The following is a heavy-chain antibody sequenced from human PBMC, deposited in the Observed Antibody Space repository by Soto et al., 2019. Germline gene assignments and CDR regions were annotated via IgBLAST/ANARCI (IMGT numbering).Heavy chain of an antibody. CDR2: INTLSSAI. Sequence: QEHLMESGGXXVKPGGSLRLSCAGSGFIFSDYYITWIRRAPGKGLEWVSYINTLSSAIYYADSVKGRFTISRDNAKNSVYLQMNSLRAEDTAVYYCARRLQWQLRPLDSWGRGTLVTVSS. CDR3: ARRLQWQLRPLDS. J-gene: IGHJ4*02. CDR1: GFIFSDYY. V-gene: IGHV3-11*01. D-gene: IGHD6-19*01.